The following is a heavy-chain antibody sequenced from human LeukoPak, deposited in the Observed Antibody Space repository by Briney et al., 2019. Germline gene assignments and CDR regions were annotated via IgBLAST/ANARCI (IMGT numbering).Heavy chain of an antibody. CDR3: ARSRHYYGLGSLLGPFHDYMDV. CDR2: IYWNSGSI. V-gene: IGHV3-9*01. CDR1: GFTFDDYA. D-gene: IGHD3-10*01. J-gene: IGHJ6*03. Sequence: GGSLRLSCAGPGFTFDDYAMHWVRQAPGKGLEWVSGIYWNSGSIRYAASVKGRFTISRDNAKNSLYLQMNSLRAEDTALYYCARSRHYYGLGSLLGPFHDYMDVWGKGTTVTVSS.